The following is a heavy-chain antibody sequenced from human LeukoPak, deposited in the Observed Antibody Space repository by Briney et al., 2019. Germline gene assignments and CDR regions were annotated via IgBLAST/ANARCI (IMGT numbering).Heavy chain of an antibody. V-gene: IGHV3-49*04. CDR2: IRSKAYGGTT. CDR3: TRDLELWFGSTFHDY. CDR1: GFTFGDYA. D-gene: IGHD3-10*01. J-gene: IGHJ4*02. Sequence: GGSLRLSCTASGFTFGDYAMSWVRQAPGKGLEWVGFIRSKAYGGTTEYAASVKGRFTISRDDSKSIAYLQMNSLKTEDTAVYYCTRDLELWFGSTFHDYWGQGTLVTVSS.